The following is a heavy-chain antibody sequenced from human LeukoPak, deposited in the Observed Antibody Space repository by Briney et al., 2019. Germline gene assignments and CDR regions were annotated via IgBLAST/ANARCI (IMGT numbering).Heavy chain of an antibody. V-gene: IGHV4-34*01. CDR3: ARSFYGSRTFQH. J-gene: IGHJ1*01. CDR1: GGSFSGYY. D-gene: IGHD2-2*01. Sequence: SETLSLTCAVYGGSFSGYYWSWIRQPPGKGLEWIGEINHSGSTNYNPSLKSRVTISVDTSKNQFSLKLSSVTAADTAVYYCARSFYGSRTFQHWGQGTLVTVSS. CDR2: INHSGST.